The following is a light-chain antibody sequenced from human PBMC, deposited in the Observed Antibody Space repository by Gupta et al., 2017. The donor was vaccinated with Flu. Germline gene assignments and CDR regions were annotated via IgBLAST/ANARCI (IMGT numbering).Light chain of an antibody. V-gene: IGKV1-17*01. CDR2: TAS. J-gene: IGKJ4*02. CDR1: QDIRND. CDR3: LQHNSYPRT. Sequence: GDRVTITCRSSQDIRNDLGWFQQRPGKAPKRLIYTASSLQSGVPSRFSGSGSGTEFTLTISSLQPDDVATYYCLQHNSYPRTFGGGTKVEIK.